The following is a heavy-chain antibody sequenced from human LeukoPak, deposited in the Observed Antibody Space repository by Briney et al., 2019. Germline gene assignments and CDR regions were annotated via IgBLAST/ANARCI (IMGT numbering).Heavy chain of an antibody. Sequence: PSETLSLTCTVSGYSISSGYYWGWIRQLPGKGLEWIGSIYHSGSTYYNPSLKSRVTISVDTSKNQFSLKLCSVTAADTAVYYCARADYYDSSGYWIDYWGQGTLVTVSS. V-gene: IGHV4-38-2*02. CDR1: GYSISSGYY. CDR2: IYHSGST. J-gene: IGHJ4*02. D-gene: IGHD3-22*01. CDR3: ARADYYDSSGYWIDY.